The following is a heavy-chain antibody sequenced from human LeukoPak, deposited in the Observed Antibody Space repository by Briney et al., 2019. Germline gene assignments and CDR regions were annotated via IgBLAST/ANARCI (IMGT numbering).Heavy chain of an antibody. V-gene: IGHV1-18*04. Sequence: ASVKVSCKASRYTFTGYYMHWVRQAPGQGLEWMGWISAYNGNTNYAQKLQGRVTMTTDTSTSTAYMELRSLRSDDTAVYYCARAPAVYSSGWYAFDIWGQGTLVTVSS. J-gene: IGHJ3*02. CDR3: ARAPAVYSSGWYAFDI. D-gene: IGHD6-19*01. CDR1: RYTFTGYY. CDR2: ISAYNGNT.